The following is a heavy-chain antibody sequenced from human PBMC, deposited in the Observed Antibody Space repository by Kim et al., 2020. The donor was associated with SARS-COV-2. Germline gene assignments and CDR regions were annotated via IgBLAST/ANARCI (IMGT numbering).Heavy chain of an antibody. D-gene: IGHD2-2*01. CDR2: INAGNGNT. V-gene: IGHV1-3*01. Sequence: ASVKVSCKASGYTFTSYAMHWVRQAPGQRLEWMGWINAGNGNTKYSQKFQGRVTITRDTSASTAYMELSSLRSEDTAVYYCARGIELVVPAARHYYYGMDVWGQGNTVTVSS. J-gene: IGHJ6*02. CDR1: GYTFTSYA. CDR3: ARGIELVVPAARHYYYGMDV.